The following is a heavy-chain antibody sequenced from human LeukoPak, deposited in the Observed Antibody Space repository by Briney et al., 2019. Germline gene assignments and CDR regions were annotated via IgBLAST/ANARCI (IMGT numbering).Heavy chain of an antibody. V-gene: IGHV1-2*02. Sequence: ASVKVSCKASGYTFSDYYIHWLRQAPGQGLEWMGWIKPNSGVTNYARNFQSRITMTRDTSISTAFMELSSLRSDDTAVYYCARPSYCGGGCYCYFDYWGQGTLVTVSS. J-gene: IGHJ4*02. CDR2: IKPNSGVT. CDR1: GYTFSDYY. D-gene: IGHD2-21*02. CDR3: ARPSYCGGGCYCYFDY.